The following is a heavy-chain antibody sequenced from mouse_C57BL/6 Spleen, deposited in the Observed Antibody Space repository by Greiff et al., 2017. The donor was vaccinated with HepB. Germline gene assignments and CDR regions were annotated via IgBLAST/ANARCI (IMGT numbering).Heavy chain of an antibody. J-gene: IGHJ1*03. D-gene: IGHD1-1*01. CDR2: IYPGGGYT. CDR3: ARGNNPRTVVAENWYFDV. Sequence: QVQLQQSGAELVRPGTSVKMSCKASGYTFTNYWIGWAKQRPGHGLEWIGDIYPGGGYTNYNEKFKGKATLTADKSSSTAYMQFSSLTSEDSAIYYCARGNNPRTVVAENWYFDVWGTGTTVTVSS. V-gene: IGHV1-63*01. CDR1: GYTFTNYW.